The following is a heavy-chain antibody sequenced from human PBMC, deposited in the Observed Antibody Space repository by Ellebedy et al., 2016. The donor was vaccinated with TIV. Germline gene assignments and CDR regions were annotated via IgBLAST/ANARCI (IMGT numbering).Heavy chain of an antibody. D-gene: IGHD3-22*01. CDR2: IIPIFGTA. J-gene: IGHJ4*02. Sequence: SVKVSCXASGGTFSSYAISWVRQAPGQGLEWMGGIIPIFGTANYAQKFQGRVTITADESTSTAYMELSSLRSEDTAVYYCASDYYYDSSGYFDYWGQGTLVTVSS. V-gene: IGHV1-69*13. CDR3: ASDYYYDSSGYFDY. CDR1: GGTFSSYA.